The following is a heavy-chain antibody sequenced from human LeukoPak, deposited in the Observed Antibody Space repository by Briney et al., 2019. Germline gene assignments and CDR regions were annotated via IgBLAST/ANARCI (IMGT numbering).Heavy chain of an antibody. CDR2: IYHSGST. CDR3: ARIPIVGATILFDY. Sequence: PSETLSLTCTVSGYSISSGYYWSWIRQPPGKGLEWIGYIYHSGSTYYNPSLKSRVTISVDRSKNQFSLKLSSVTAADTAVYYCARIPIVGATILFDYWGQGTLVTVSS. CDR1: GYSISSGYY. D-gene: IGHD1-26*01. V-gene: IGHV4-38-2*02. J-gene: IGHJ4*02.